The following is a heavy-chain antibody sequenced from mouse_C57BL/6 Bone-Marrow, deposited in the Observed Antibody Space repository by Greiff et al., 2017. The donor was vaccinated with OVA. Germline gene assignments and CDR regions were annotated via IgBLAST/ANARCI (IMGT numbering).Heavy chain of an antibody. D-gene: IGHD3-3*01. CDR2: IDPSDSYT. CDR3: ARLGQWYFDV. CDR1: GYTFTSYW. J-gene: IGHJ1*03. V-gene: IGHV1-50*01. Sequence: QVQLQQPGAELVKPGASVKLSCKASGYTFTSYWMQWVKQRPGQGLEWIGEIDPSDSYTNYNQQFKGKATLTVDTSSSTAYMQLSSLTSEDSAVYYCARLGQWYFDVWGTGTTVTVSS.